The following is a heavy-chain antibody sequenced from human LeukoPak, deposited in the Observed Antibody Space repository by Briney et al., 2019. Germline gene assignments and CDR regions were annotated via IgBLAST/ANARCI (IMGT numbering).Heavy chain of an antibody. V-gene: IGHV1-2*02. CDR2: INPNSGGT. D-gene: IGHD2-2*01. CDR3: AREGSCSSTSCYGTNWFDP. Sequence: ASVKVSCKASGYTFTGYYMHWVRQAPGQGLEWMGWINPNSGGTNYAQKFQGRVTMTRDTSISTAYMELSRLRSDDTAVYYCAREGSCSSTSCYGTNWFDPWGQGTLVTVST. CDR1: GYTFTGYY. J-gene: IGHJ5*02.